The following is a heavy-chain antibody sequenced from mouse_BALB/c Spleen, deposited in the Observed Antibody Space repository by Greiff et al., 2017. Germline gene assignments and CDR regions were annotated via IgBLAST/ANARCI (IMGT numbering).Heavy chain of an antibody. Sequence: EVKVVESGGGLVQPGGSLKLSCAASGFTFSSYGMSWVRQTPDKRLELVATINSNGGSTYYPDSVKGRFTISRDNAKNTLYLQMSSLKSEDTAMYYCARGPYYYGSYWYFDVWGAGTTVTVSS. CDR3: ARGPYYYGSYWYFDV. V-gene: IGHV5-6-3*01. CDR1: GFTFSSYG. D-gene: IGHD1-1*01. CDR2: INSNGGST. J-gene: IGHJ1*01.